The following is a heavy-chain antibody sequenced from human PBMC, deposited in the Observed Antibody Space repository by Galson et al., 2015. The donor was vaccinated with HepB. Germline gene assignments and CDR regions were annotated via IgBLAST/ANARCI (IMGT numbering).Heavy chain of an antibody. V-gene: IGHV1-3*01. CDR1: GYTFTSYA. J-gene: IGHJ6*02. CDR3: ARGKHSSSWYVDYYYYGMDV. Sequence: SVKVSCKASGYTFTSYAMHWVRQAPGQRLEWMGWINAGNGNTKYSQKFQGRVTITRDTSASTAYMELSSLRSEDTAVYCCARGKHSSSWYVDYYYYGMDVWGQGTTVTVSS. CDR2: INAGNGNT. D-gene: IGHD6-13*01.